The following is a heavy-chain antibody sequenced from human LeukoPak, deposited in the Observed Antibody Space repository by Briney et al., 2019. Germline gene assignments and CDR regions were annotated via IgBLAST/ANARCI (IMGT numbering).Heavy chain of an antibody. CDR3: ARSSGYYTPNHYYGMDV. V-gene: IGHV3-74*01. Sequence: GGSLRLSCAASGFTFSSYWMHWVRQAPGKGLVWVSRINSDGSSTSYADSVKGRFTISRDNAKNTPYLQMNSLRAEDTAVYYCARSSGYYTPNHYYGMDVWGQGTTVTVSS. CDR2: INSDGSST. D-gene: IGHD3-22*01. J-gene: IGHJ6*02. CDR1: GFTFSSYW.